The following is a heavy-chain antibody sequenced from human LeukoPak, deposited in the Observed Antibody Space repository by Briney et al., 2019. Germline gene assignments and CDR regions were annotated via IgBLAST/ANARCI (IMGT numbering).Heavy chain of an antibody. CDR1: GFTFSKYW. CDR3: AELGITMIGGV. Sequence: GGSLRLSCAASGFTFSKYWMHWVRQAPGKGLVWVSRTYNDGSTTTYADSVKGRFTISRDNAKNTLFLQMNSLRAEDTAVYYCAELGITMIGGVWGKGTTVTISS. D-gene: IGHD3-10*02. CDR2: TYNDGSTT. J-gene: IGHJ6*04. V-gene: IGHV3-74*03.